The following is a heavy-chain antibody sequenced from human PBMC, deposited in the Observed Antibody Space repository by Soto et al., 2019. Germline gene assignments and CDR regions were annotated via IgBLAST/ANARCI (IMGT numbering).Heavy chain of an antibody. Sequence: PSATLSLTCTVNGDSISSSIYYWALIRQPPGKGLEWIGSIYYSGSTYYNPSLKSRVTISVDTSKNQFSLKLSSVTAADTAVYYCARRAVAETYFDYWGQGALVTVS. J-gene: IGHJ4*02. D-gene: IGHD6-19*01. CDR2: IYYSGST. V-gene: IGHV4-39*01. CDR3: ARRAVAETYFDY. CDR1: GDSISSSIYY.